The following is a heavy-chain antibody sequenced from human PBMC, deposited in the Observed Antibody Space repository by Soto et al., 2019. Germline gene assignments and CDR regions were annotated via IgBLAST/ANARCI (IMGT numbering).Heavy chain of an antibody. CDR2: IIPIFGTA. CDR1: GGTFSSYA. CDR3: ATEMATIFVRAFDI. Sequence: KVSCKASGGTFSSYAISWVRQAPGQGLEWMGGIIPIFGTANYAQKFQGRVTITADESTSTAYMELSSLRSEDTAVYYCATEMATIFVRAFDIWGQGTMVTVSS. V-gene: IGHV1-69*01. D-gene: IGHD3-3*01. J-gene: IGHJ3*02.